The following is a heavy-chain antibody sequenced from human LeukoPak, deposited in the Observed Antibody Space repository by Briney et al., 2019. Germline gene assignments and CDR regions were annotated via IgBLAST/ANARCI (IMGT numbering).Heavy chain of an antibody. V-gene: IGHV3-23*01. Sequence: PGGSLRLSCVASGFTSSTYALTWLRQAPGKGLEWVSSITVSGGATQYADSVKGRFTISRDNSKNTLYLQMNSLRAEDTAVYYCAKVRAGWYFDYWGQGTLVTVSS. D-gene: IGHD3-10*01. CDR1: GFTSSTYA. J-gene: IGHJ4*02. CDR2: ITVSGGAT. CDR3: AKVRAGWYFDY.